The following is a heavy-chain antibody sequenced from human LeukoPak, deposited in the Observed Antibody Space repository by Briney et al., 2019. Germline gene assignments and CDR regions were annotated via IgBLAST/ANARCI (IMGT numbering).Heavy chain of an antibody. D-gene: IGHD1-26*01. CDR1: GFTFSSYS. J-gene: IGHJ5*02. V-gene: IGHV3-23*01. CDR3: AKDKGATTWNWFDP. CDR2: ISGSGGST. Sequence: GGSLRLSCAASGFTFSSYSMTWVRQAPGKGLEWVSAISGSGGSTYYADSVKGRFTISRDNSKNTLYLQMNSLRAEDTAVYYCAKDKGATTWNWFDPWGQGTLVTVSS.